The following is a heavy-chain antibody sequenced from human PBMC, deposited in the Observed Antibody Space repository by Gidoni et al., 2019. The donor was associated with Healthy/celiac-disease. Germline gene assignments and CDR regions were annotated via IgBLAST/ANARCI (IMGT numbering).Heavy chain of an antibody. CDR3: ARGGDDYVWGSYRGGGWFDP. CDR1: GGSLSSGGSS. J-gene: IGHJ5*02. V-gene: IGHV4-30-2*01. D-gene: IGHD3-16*02. CDR2: IYHSGST. Sequence: QLQLQESGSGLVKPSQTLSLTCAVSGGSLSSGGSSSSWIRQPPGKGLEWIGYIYHSGSTYYNPSLKSRVTISVDRSKNQFSLKLSSVTAADTAVYYWARGGDDYVWGSYRGGGWFDPWGQGTLVTVSS.